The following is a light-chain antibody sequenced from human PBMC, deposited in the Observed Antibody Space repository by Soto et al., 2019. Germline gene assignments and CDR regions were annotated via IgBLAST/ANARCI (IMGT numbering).Light chain of an antibody. CDR1: QSVFSS. CDR3: QQYNNWPRT. V-gene: IGKV3D-15*01. J-gene: IGKJ1*01. CDR2: DAS. Sequence: EIVMTQSPATLSVSPGERATLYCRASQSVFSSLAWYQQKPGQAPRLLIYDASNRATGIPARFSGSGSGTDFTLTISSLEPEDFALYYCQQYNNWPRTFGQGTKVDIK.